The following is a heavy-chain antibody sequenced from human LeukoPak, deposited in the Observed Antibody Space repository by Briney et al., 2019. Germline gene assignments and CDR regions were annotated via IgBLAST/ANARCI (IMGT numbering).Heavy chain of an antibody. V-gene: IGHV4-39*01. CDR3: ARHQGNYGDYYYYMDV. CDR2: VYYSGST. D-gene: IGHD4-17*01. J-gene: IGHJ6*03. Sequence: SETLSLTCTVSGRSISSGSYYWSWLRQPAGKGLEWVGSVYYSGSTYYNPSLKSRVTISVDTSKNQFSLKLSSVTAANTAVYYCARHQGNYGDYYYYMDVWGKGTTVTVSS. CDR1: GRSISSGSYY.